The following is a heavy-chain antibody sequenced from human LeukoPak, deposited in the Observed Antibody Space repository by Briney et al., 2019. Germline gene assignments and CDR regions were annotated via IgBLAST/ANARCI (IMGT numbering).Heavy chain of an antibody. CDR1: GFALSSYG. D-gene: IGHD2-2*01. Sequence: GGSLRLSCAASGFALSSYGMHWVRQAPGKGLEWVTFISYDGSNKYYADSVRGRFTISRDNSKNTLYLQMNSLRAEDTAVYYCARMPQSNYYYYYGMDVWGQGTTVTVSS. CDR3: ARMPQSNYYYYYGMDV. V-gene: IGHV3-30*03. J-gene: IGHJ6*02. CDR2: ISYDGSNK.